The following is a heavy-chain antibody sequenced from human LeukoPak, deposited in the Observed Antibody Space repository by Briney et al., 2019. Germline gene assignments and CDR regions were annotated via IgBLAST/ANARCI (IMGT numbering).Heavy chain of an antibody. Sequence: SVTVSCTASGYTFTSYDINWVRQAPGQGLEWMGWMNPNSGKTGYAQKFQGRVTMTRNTSISTAYMELSSLRSEDTAVYYCARVFYYCSGSYYNFHLYYYYGMDVWGQGTTVTVSS. CDR1: GYTFTSYD. D-gene: IGHD3-10*01. CDR2: MNPNSGKT. CDR3: ARVFYYCSGSYYNFHLYYYYGMDV. J-gene: IGHJ6*02. V-gene: IGHV1-8*01.